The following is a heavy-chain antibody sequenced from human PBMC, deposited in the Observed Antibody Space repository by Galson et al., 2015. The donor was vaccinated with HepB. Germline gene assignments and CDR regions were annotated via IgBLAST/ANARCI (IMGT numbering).Heavy chain of an antibody. CDR3: ARPRDVGSGWTRVEWFFDL. J-gene: IGHJ2*01. CDR2: ISGNGLFK. Sequence: SLRLSCAASGFNFRRFAMTWVRQAPGRGLQWVSGISGNGLFKNSADSVTGRFAISRDNSKNTLYLQMNGLGAGDTALYFCARPRDVGSGWTRVEWFFDLWGRGTLVTVSS. CDR1: GFNFRRFA. V-gene: IGHV3-23*01. D-gene: IGHD6-19*01.